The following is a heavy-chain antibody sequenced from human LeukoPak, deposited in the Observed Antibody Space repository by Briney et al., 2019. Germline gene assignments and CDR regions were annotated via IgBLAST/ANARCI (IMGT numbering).Heavy chain of an antibody. CDR2: INPSGGST. V-gene: IGHV1-46*01. CDR1: GYTFTSYY. Sequence: GASVKVSCKASGYTFTSYYMHWVRQAPGQGLEWMGIINPSGGSTSYAQKFQGRVTMTTDTSTSTAYMELRSLRSDDTAVYYCARVGPLRYFDWLSNPSDAFDIWGQGTMVTVSS. CDR3: ARVGPLRYFDWLSNPSDAFDI. J-gene: IGHJ3*02. D-gene: IGHD3-9*01.